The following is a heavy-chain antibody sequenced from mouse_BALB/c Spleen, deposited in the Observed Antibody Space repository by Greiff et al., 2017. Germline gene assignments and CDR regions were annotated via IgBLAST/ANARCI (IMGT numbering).Heavy chain of an antibody. Sequence: EVKLVESGGGLVKPGGSLKLSCAASGFTFSSYAMSWVRQSPEKRLEGVAEISSGGSYTYYPDTVTGRFTISRDNAKKTLYLEMSSLRSEDTAMYYCARGRGTWNAMDNRGHRTSVTASS. CDR2: ISSGGSYT. J-gene: IGHJ4*01. CDR3: ARGRGTWNAMDN. CDR1: GFTFSSYA. D-gene: IGHD3-1*01. V-gene: IGHV5-9-4*01.